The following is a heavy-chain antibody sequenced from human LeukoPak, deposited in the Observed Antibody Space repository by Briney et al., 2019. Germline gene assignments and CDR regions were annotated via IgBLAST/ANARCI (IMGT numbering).Heavy chain of an antibody. CDR2: ISSSSSYI. CDR3: ARDPSVIAVAGPVDY. Sequence: AGGPLRLSCAASGFTFSSYSMNWVRQAPGKGLEWVSSISSSSSYIYYADSVKGRFTISRDNAKNSLYLQMNSLRAEDTAVYYCARDPSVIAVAGPVDYWGQGTLVTVSS. V-gene: IGHV3-21*01. J-gene: IGHJ4*02. CDR1: GFTFSSYS. D-gene: IGHD6-19*01.